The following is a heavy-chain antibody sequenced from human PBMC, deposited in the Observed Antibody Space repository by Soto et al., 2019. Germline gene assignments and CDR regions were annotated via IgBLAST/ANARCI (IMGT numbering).Heavy chain of an antibody. D-gene: IGHD5-18*01. CDR1: GDSITKSYW. J-gene: IGHJ4*02. CDR3: SRGGYSYVKHFDY. V-gene: IGHV4-4*02. CDR2: IYHGGST. Sequence: SETLSLTCTVSGDSITKSYWWSWVRQPPGRGLEWIGEIYHGGSTNYNPSLKSRVTISVDKSKNQFSLNLSSVTAADTAVYYCSRGGYSYVKHFDYWGQGALVTVSS.